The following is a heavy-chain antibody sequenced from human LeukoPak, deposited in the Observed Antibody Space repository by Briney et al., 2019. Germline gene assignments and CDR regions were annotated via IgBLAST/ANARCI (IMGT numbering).Heavy chain of an antibody. CDR1: GFTFDDYA. D-gene: IGHD3-10*01. Sequence: PGGSLRLSCAASGFTFDDYAMHWVRQAPGKGLEWVSGISWNSGSIGYADSVKGRFTISRDNAKNSLYLQMNSLRVEDTAVYYCGRQGFVGELDYWGQGILVTVSS. CDR2: ISWNSGSI. V-gene: IGHV3-9*01. CDR3: GRQGFVGELDY. J-gene: IGHJ4*02.